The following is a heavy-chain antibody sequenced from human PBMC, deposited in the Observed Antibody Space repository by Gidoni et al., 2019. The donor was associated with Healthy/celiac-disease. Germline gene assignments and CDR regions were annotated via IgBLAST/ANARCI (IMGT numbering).Heavy chain of an antibody. CDR3: AREGPYDSGYVDY. J-gene: IGHJ4*02. D-gene: IGHD3-22*01. CDR1: GFTFSSYS. CDR2: ISSSSSTR. V-gene: IGHV3-48*01. Sequence: EVQLVESGGGLVQPGGSLRLSCAASGFTFSSYSMNWVRQAPGKGLEWVSYISSSSSTRYYADSVKGRFTISRDNAKNSLYLQMNSLRAEDTAVYYCAREGPYDSGYVDYWGQGTLVTVSS.